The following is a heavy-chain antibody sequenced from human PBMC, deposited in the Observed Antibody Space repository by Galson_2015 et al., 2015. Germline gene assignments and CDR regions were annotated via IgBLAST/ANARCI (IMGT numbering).Heavy chain of an antibody. CDR1: GYTFTSYD. CDR3: ARNGVRPGTSSGGMYYYYYYMDV. Sequence: SVKVSCKASGYTFTSYDINWVRQATGQGLEWMGWMNPNSGNTGYAQKFQGRVTMTRSTSIGTAYMELSSLKSEDTAVYYCARNGVRPGTSSGGMYYYYYYMDVWGKGTTVTVSS. D-gene: IGHD2-15*01. V-gene: IGHV1-8*01. CDR2: MNPNSGNT. J-gene: IGHJ6*03.